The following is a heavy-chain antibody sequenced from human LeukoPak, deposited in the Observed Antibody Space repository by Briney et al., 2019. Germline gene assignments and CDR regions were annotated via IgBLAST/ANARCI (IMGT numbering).Heavy chain of an antibody. V-gene: IGHV3-23*01. D-gene: IGHD3-10*01. CDR3: AKSGVTTMVRGVIIA. J-gene: IGHJ5*02. CDR2: ISGSGGST. CDR1: GFTFTNYA. Sequence: GGSLRLSCAGSGFTFTNYAMSWVRQAPGKGLEWVSAISGSGGSTYYTDSVKGRFTISRDNSKSTLYLQMNSLRAEDTAIYYCAKSGVTTMVRGVIIAWGQGTLATVSS.